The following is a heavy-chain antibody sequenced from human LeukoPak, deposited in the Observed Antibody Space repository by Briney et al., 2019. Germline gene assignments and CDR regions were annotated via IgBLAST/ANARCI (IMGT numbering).Heavy chain of an antibody. V-gene: IGHV4-31*03. CDR3: ARDIDGYYFDY. Sequence: PSETPSLTCTVSGGSISSGGYNWSWIRQHPGKGLEWIGYIYYSGSTYYNPSLKSRVTISVDTSKNQFSLKLSSVTVADTAVYYCARDIDGYYFDYWGQGTLVTVSS. J-gene: IGHJ4*02. D-gene: IGHD3-10*01. CDR1: GGSISSGGYN. CDR2: IYYSGST.